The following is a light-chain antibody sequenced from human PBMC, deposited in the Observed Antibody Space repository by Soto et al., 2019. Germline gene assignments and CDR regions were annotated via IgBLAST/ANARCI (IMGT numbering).Light chain of an antibody. J-gene: IGKJ1*01. CDR3: QQRSNWWT. CDR1: QRVSSY. CDR2: DAS. V-gene: IGKV3-11*01. Sequence: EIVLTQSPATLSLSPGERATLSCRASQRVSSYLAWYQQKPGQAPRLLIYDASNRATGIPGRFSGSGSGTDFTLTISSLAPEDFAVYYCQQRSNWWTFGQGTKVEIK.